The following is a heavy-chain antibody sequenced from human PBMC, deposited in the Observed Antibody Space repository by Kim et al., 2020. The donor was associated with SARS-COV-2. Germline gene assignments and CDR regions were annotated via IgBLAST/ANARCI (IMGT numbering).Heavy chain of an antibody. Sequence: GGSLRLSCAASGFTFSSYAMSWVRQAPGKGLEWVSAISGSGGSTYYADSVKGRFTISRDNSKNTLYLQMNSLRAEDTAVYYCAKDASYDSSGYYYLDFWGQGTLVTVSS. CDR2: ISGSGGST. CDR1: GFTFSSYA. V-gene: IGHV3-23*01. CDR3: AKDASYDSSGYYYLDF. D-gene: IGHD3-22*01. J-gene: IGHJ4*02.